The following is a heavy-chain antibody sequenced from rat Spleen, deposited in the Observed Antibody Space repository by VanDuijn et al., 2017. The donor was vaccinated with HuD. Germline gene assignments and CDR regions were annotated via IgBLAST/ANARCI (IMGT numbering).Heavy chain of an antibody. CDR3: ARNNNFDY. CDR1: GFTFSSFA. J-gene: IGHJ2*01. V-gene: IGHV5-25*01. CDR2: ITSGGSNT. Sequence: EVQLVESGGGLVQPGRSLKLSCAASGFTFSSFAMAWVRQAPKKGLEWVATITSGGSNTYYPDSVKGRFTISRDNGKSTLYLQMDSLRSEDTATYYCARNNNFDYWGQGVMVTVSS. D-gene: IGHD1-10*01.